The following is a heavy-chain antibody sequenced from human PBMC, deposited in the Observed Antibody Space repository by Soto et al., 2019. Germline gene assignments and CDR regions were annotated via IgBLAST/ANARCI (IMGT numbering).Heavy chain of an antibody. D-gene: IGHD3-22*01. Sequence: ASVKVSCKASGYTFTSYYMHWVRQAPGQGLEWMGIINPSGGSTSYAQKFQGRVTMTRDTSTSTVYMELSSLRSEDTAVYYCARSVVVITGRDAFDIWGQGTMVTVSS. CDR2: INPSGGST. V-gene: IGHV1-46*01. CDR1: GYTFTSYY. CDR3: ARSVVVITGRDAFDI. J-gene: IGHJ3*02.